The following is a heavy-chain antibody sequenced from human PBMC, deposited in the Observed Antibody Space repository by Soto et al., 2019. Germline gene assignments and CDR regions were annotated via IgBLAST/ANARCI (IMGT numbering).Heavy chain of an antibody. CDR2: IIPILGIA. J-gene: IGHJ5*02. V-gene: IGHV1-69*04. CDR1: GGTFSSYT. CDR3: AREIPSRGAGWFDP. Sequence: GASVKVSCKASGGTFSSYTISWVRQAPGQGLEWMGRIIPILGIANYAQKFQGRVTITADKSTSTAYMELSSLRSEDTAVYYCAREIPSRGAGWFDPWGQGTLVTVSS. D-gene: IGHD3-10*01.